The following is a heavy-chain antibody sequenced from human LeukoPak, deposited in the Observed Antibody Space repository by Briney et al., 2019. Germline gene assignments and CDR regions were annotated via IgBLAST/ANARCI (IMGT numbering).Heavy chain of an antibody. CDR3: AKDRYSSGWYDYFDY. Sequence: GGSLRLSCAASGFTFSSYEMNWVRQAPGKGLEWVSYISSSGSTIYYADSVKGRFTKSRDNAKNTLYLQMNSLRAEDTAVYYCAKDRYSSGWYDYFDYWGQGTLVTVSS. V-gene: IGHV3-48*03. CDR2: ISSSGSTI. D-gene: IGHD6-19*01. CDR1: GFTFSSYE. J-gene: IGHJ4*02.